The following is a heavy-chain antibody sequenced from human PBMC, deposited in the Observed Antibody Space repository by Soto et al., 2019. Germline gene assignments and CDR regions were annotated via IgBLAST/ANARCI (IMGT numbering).Heavy chain of an antibody. D-gene: IGHD3-10*01. CDR2: IYYNGNT. Sequence: GTLSLTCTVSRCSIISYYWSWIRQSPGKGLEWIGYIYYNGNTNYNPSLASRVIISVDTSKNHFSLKLNSVTVADTAVYYCARGGASSRWLDPWGQGTLVTVS. J-gene: IGHJ5*02. CDR3: ARGGASSRWLDP. CDR1: RCSIISYY. V-gene: IGHV4-59*01.